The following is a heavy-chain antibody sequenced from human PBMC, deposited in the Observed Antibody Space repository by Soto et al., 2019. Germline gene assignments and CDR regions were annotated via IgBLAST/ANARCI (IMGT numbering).Heavy chain of an antibody. V-gene: IGHV1-2*04. CDR2: ISPNSGST. J-gene: IGHJ4*02. Sequence: ASVKVSCKASGYTFTSYGISWVRQAPGQGLEWMGWISPNSGSTNYAQKFQGWVTKTRDTSISTAYMELSRLRSDDTAVYYCATSGYSSSWYDYWGQGTLVTVSS. CDR1: GYTFTSYG. CDR3: ATSGYSSSWYDY. D-gene: IGHD6-13*01.